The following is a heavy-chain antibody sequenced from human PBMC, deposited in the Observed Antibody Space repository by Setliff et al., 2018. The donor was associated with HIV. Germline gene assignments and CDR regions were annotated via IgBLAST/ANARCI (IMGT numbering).Heavy chain of an antibody. CDR2: IWYDGSNK. D-gene: IGHD1-26*01. Sequence: GGSLRLSCVASGFTFRTYGMNWVRQAPGKGLEWVAVIWYDGSNKYYADSVKGRFTVSRDNSKNTVYLQMNSLRAEDTAVYYCARDRGLRGMLLSSKELGFYCMDVWGKGTTVTVSS. CDR1: GFTFRTYG. CDR3: ARDRGLRGMLLSSKELGFYCMDV. V-gene: IGHV3-33*01. J-gene: IGHJ6*03.